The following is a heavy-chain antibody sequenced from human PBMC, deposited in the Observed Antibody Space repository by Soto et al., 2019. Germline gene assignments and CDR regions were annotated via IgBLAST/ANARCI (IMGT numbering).Heavy chain of an antibody. CDR1: GFTFSSYW. CDR2: INSDGSST. J-gene: IGHJ4*02. CDR3: AKGYYGSGSYYTPFDY. V-gene: IGHV3-74*01. D-gene: IGHD3-10*01. Sequence: GGSLRLSCAASGFTFSSYWMHWVRQAPGKGLVWVSRINSDGSSTYYADSVKGRFTISRDNSKNTLYLQMNSLRAEDTAVYYCAKGYYGSGSYYTPFDYWGQGTLVTVSS.